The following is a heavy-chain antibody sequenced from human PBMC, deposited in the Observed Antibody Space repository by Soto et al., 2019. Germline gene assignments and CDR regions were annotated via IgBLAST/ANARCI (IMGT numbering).Heavy chain of an antibody. CDR2: ISSSSSTV. CDR3: AREYCSSTSCLNWFDP. Sequence: HPGGSLRLSCAASGFTFSSHAMSWVRQAPGKGLEWVSYISSSSSTVYYADSVKGRFTISRDNAKNSLYLQMNSLRAEDTAVYYCAREYCSSTSCLNWFDPWGQGT. D-gene: IGHD2-2*01. J-gene: IGHJ5*02. CDR1: GFTFSSHA. V-gene: IGHV3-48*01.